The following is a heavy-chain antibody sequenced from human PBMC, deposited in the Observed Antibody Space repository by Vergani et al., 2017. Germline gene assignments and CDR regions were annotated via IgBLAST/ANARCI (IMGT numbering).Heavy chain of an antibody. V-gene: IGHV1-69*01. D-gene: IGHD2-2*01. J-gene: IGHJ5*02. CDR3: ATSTTGLPPAARFNWFDP. Sequence: QVQLVQSGAEVKKPGASVKVSCKASGYTFTSYYMHWVRQAPGQGLEWMGGIFPMFGTANYAQKFQGRVTITADESTSTVYMELSSLRSEDTAVYYCATSTTGLPPAARFNWFDPWGHGTLVTVSS. CDR2: IFPMFGTA. CDR1: GYTFTSYY.